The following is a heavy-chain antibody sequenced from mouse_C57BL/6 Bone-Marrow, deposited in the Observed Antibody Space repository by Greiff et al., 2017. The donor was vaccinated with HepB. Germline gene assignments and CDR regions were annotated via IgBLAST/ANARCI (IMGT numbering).Heavy chain of an antibody. CDR1: GYTFTSYG. V-gene: IGHV1-81*01. CDR2: IYPRSGNT. D-gene: IGHD2-4*01. CDR3: ARSGYDYDGYAMDY. Sequence: VQLQQSGAELARPGASVKLSCKASGYTFTSYGISWVKQRTGQGLEWIGEIYPRSGNTYYNEKFKGKATLTADKSSSTAYMELRSLTSEGSAVYFCARSGYDYDGYAMDYWGQGTSVTVSS. J-gene: IGHJ4*01.